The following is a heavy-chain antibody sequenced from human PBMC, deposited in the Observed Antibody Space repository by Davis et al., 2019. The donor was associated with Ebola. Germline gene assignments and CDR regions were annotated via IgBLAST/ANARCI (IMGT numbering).Heavy chain of an antibody. CDR2: ISVDKGNT. CDR3: ARRYGDYPGGFDP. Sequence: ASVKVSCKASGYTFTNYGITWVRQAPGQGLEWVGWISVDKGNTNYVQKLQGRVTMTTDTSTRTAYMELRSLRSDDTAVYYCARRYGDYPGGFDPWGQGTLVTVSS. V-gene: IGHV1-18*01. D-gene: IGHD4-17*01. CDR1: GYTFTNYG. J-gene: IGHJ5*02.